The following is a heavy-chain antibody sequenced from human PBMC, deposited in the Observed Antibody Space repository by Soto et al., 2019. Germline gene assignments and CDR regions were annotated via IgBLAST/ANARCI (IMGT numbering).Heavy chain of an antibody. Sequence: SVKVSCKASGGTFSRHAISWVRQAPGQGLEWMGGIIPIFGTANHAQKFQGRVTIIADESTSTVYMELSSLRSEDTAMYYCARGWGYDSNDYYYAYWGQGTLVTVSS. CDR1: GGTFSRHA. J-gene: IGHJ4*02. CDR2: IIPIFGTA. V-gene: IGHV1-69*13. CDR3: ARGWGYDSNDYYYAY. D-gene: IGHD3-22*01.